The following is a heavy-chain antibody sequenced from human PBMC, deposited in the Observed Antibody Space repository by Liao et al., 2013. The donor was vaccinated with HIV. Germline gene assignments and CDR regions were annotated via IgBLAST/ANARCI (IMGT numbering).Heavy chain of an antibody. Sequence: QVQLHQWGAGLLKPSETLSLTCAVSGGSINNHYWNWIRQPAGRGLEWIGRIYSSGNTNYNPSLKSRVTMSVDTSKNQFSLKLTSVTAADTAVYYCAARITISGVAIPHALDVWGQGTMVAVSS. V-gene: IGHV4-59*10. CDR1: GGSINNHY. D-gene: IGHD3-3*01. J-gene: IGHJ3*01. CDR2: IYSSGNT. CDR3: AARITISGVAIPHALDV.